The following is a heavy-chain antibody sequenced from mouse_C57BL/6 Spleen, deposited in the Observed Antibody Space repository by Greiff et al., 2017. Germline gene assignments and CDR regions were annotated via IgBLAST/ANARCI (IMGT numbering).Heavy chain of an antibody. V-gene: IGHV10-3*01. Sequence: EVQRVESGGGLVQPKGSLKLSCAASGFTFNTYAMHWVRQAPGKGLEWVARIRSKSINYATYYADSVKDRFTISRDDTQSIHYMQMNNLKTEDTAMYYGVREEYYSSSYVRQDSFDYWGQGTTLTVSS. CDR2: IRSKSINYAT. CDR3: VREEYYSSSYVRQDSFDY. CDR1: GFTFNTYA. J-gene: IGHJ2*01. D-gene: IGHD1-1*01.